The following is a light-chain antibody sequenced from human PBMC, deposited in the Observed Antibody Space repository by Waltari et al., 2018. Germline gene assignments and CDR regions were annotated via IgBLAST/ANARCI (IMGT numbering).Light chain of an antibody. CDR3: QKYGSLPAT. CDR2: DAS. V-gene: IGKV3-20*01. J-gene: IGKJ1*01. CDR1: QSVSRF. Sequence: EIVLTQSPGTLSLSSGERATLSCRASQSVSRFLAWYQQKPGQPPRLLFYDASSRATGIPDRFSGSGSGTDFSLTISRLEPEDFAVYYCQKYGSLPATFGQGTKVEIK.